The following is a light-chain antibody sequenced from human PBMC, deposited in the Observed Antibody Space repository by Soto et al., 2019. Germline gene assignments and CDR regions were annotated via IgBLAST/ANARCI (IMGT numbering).Light chain of an antibody. J-gene: IGKJ2*03. CDR1: QSVSSSY. Sequence: EMVLTQSPGTLALSPGERATLSCRASQSVSSSYLAWYQQKPAQAPRLLIYGASSRATGNPGMFSGSGSGTDFTLTISRLEPEDFAVYYCQQYGSSPRKYSFGQGPKLEIK. CDR2: GAS. CDR3: QQYGSSPRKYS. V-gene: IGKV3-20*01.